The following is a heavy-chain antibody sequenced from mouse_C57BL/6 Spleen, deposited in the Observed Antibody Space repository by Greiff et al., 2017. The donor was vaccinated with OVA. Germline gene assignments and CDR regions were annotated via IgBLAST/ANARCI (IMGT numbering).Heavy chain of an antibody. V-gene: IGHV7-1*01. CDR1: GFTFSDFY. CDR3: ARAPYYGNNWYFDV. CDR2: SRNKANDYTT. Sequence: DVKLVESGGGLVQSGRSLRLSCATSGFTFSDFYMEWVRQAPGKGLEWIAASRNKANDYTTEYSASVKGRFIVSRDTSQSILYLQMNALRAEDTAIYYCARAPYYGNNWYFDVWGTGTTVTVSS. J-gene: IGHJ1*03. D-gene: IGHD2-10*01.